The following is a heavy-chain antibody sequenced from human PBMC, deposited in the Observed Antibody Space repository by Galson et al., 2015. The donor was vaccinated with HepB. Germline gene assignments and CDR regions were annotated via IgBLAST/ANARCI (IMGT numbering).Heavy chain of an antibody. Sequence: PALVKPTQTLTLTCTVSGFSLSNARMGVSWIRQPPGKALEWLAHIFSNDEKSYSTSLKSRLTISKDTSKSQVVLTMTNMDPVDTATYYCARIVVSGDYYDSSGLLLYWYFDLWGRGTLVTVSS. J-gene: IGHJ2*01. CDR1: GFSLSNARMG. CDR2: IFSNDEK. CDR3: ARIVVSGDYYDSSGLLLYWYFDL. V-gene: IGHV2-26*01. D-gene: IGHD3-22*01.